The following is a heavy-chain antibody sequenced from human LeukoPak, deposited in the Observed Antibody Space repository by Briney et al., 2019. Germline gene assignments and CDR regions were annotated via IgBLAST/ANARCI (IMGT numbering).Heavy chain of an antibody. J-gene: IGHJ4*02. CDR1: GFTFSSYA. CDR3: ARDGGVAVAVTFYFDY. D-gene: IGHD6-19*01. CDR2: ISYDGSNK. Sequence: GGPLRLSCAASGFTFSSYAMHWVRQAPGKGLEWVAVISYDGSNKYYADSVKGRFTISRDNSKNTLYLQMNSLRAEDTAVYYCARDGGVAVAVTFYFDYWGQGTLVTVSS. V-gene: IGHV3-30-3*01.